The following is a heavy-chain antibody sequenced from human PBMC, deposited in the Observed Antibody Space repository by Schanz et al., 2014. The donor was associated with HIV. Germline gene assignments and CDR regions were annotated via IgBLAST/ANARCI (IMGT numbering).Heavy chain of an antibody. J-gene: IGHJ2*01. CDR1: GYTFSGYD. Sequence: QVQLVQSGAEVKKPGASVMVSCEASGYTFSGYDINWVRQAPGQGLEWMGWMNPESGNTGIAEKFLGRLSLTRFTSTGTAYLELDSLRSEDTAIYYCVRAASFHFDKEGYYRNWYFDFWGRGTLVAVSS. V-gene: IGHV1-8*02. D-gene: IGHD1-26*01. CDR3: VRAASFHFDKEGYYRNWYFDF. CDR2: MNPESGNT.